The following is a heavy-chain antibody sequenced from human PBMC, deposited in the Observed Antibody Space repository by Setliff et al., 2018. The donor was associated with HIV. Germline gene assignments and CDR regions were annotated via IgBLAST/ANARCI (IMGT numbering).Heavy chain of an antibody. V-gene: IGHV3-9*01. CDR3: AKDRFSDSSAPGDAFDV. Sequence: GGSLRLSCTASGFTFDVYAMHWVRQTPGKGLEWVSSITWNSATIGYADSVEGRFTVSRDNSKNTLYLQLNSLRAEDTAVYYCAKDRFSDSSAPGDAFDVWGVGTLVTVSS. J-gene: IGHJ3*01. CDR2: ITWNSATI. D-gene: IGHD3-22*01. CDR1: GFTFDVYA.